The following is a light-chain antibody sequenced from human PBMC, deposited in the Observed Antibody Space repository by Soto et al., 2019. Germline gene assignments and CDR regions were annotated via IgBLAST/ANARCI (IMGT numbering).Light chain of an antibody. V-gene: IGLV1-44*01. J-gene: IGLJ1*01. CDR3: ATWDDSLHGHV. Sequence: QSVLTQPPSASGTPGQRVTISCSGSSSNIGVNTVNWYQQLPGAAPKLLIYYNNQRSSGVPDRFSGSKSGTSASLVISGFQSEDEADYYCATWDDSLHGHVFGTGTKLTVL. CDR2: YNN. CDR1: SSNIGVNT.